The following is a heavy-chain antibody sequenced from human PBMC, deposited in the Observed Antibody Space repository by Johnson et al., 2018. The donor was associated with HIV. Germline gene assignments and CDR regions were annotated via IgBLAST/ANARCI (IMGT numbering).Heavy chain of an antibody. V-gene: IGHV3-20*04. CDR2: ISGGEEDT. Sequence: VQLVESGGGVVRPGGSLRLSCAASGFTFDDYGMSWVRQAPGKGLEWVSFISGGEEDTYYADSVKGRFTISRDNAKNTLYLQMNSLRAEDTAVYYCARDAKVDYGDAFDIWGQGTMVTVSS. D-gene: IGHD4-17*01. CDR3: ARDAKVDYGDAFDI. CDR1: GFTFDDYG. J-gene: IGHJ3*02.